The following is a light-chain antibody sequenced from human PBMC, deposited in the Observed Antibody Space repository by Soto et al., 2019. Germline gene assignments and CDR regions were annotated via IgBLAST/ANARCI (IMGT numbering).Light chain of an antibody. V-gene: IGKV1-5*03. J-gene: IGKJ2*02. CDR3: QQYDAYPWT. Sequence: DIQMTQSPSTLSASVGDRVTITCRASQSVGSWLAWYQQKPGKAPKYLIYNASILESGVPSRFSGSGSGTEFTLTISSLQPEDFATYYCQQYDAYPWTFGQGTKLDFK. CDR2: NAS. CDR1: QSVGSW.